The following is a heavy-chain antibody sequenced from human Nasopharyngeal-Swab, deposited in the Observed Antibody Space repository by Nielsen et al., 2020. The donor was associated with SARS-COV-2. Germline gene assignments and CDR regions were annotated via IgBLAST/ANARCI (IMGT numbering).Heavy chain of an antibody. CDR1: GATFVGYS. Sequence: SLRSDGAGAGATFVGYSMNWVRQAPGKGLEWVSSISSSSSYIYYADSVKGRFTISRDNAKNSLYLQMNSLRAEDTAVYYCARGVSSWLSYYYYGMDVWGQGTTVTVSS. D-gene: IGHD6-13*01. CDR3: ARGVSSWLSYYYYGMDV. CDR2: ISSSSSYI. J-gene: IGHJ6*02. V-gene: IGHV3-21*01.